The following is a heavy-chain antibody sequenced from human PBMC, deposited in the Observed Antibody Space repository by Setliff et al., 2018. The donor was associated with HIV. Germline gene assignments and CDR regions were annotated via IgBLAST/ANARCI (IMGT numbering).Heavy chain of an antibody. CDR3: GRDYRSWIRAIGY. V-gene: IGHV1-46*03. Sequence: ASVKVSCKASGFNFTNYYIHWVRQAPGEGLEWVGVINASGDKTNYAQKFQGRLIITKGTSTSTVYMELSSLRSDDTAVYYCGRDYRSWIRAIGYWGQGTLVTVSS. D-gene: IGHD5-12*01. J-gene: IGHJ4*02. CDR2: INASGDKT. CDR1: GFNFTNYY.